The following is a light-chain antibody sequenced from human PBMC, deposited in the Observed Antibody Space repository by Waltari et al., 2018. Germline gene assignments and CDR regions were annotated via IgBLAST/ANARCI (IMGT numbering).Light chain of an antibody. CDR2: DDR. CDR3: QVWDSSGDPVI. V-gene: IGLV3-21*02. CDR1: KLGRKI. Sequence: SYVLTQPPSVSVAPGQTANINCGGTKLGRKIVHWYQQKPGQAPVLVVYDDRARPSGIPERFSGSNSGNTAALTISRVEAGDEADYFCQVWDSSGDPVIFGGGTKLTVL. J-gene: IGLJ2*01.